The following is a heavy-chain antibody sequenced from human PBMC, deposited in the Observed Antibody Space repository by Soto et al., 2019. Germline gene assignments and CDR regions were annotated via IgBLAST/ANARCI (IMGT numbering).Heavy chain of an antibody. CDR1: GGSISSSSYY. Sequence: QLQLQESGPGLVKPSETLSLTCTVSGGSISSSSYYWGWIRQPPGKGLEWIGSIYYSGSTYYNPSLKSRVTISVDTSKNQFSLKLSSVTAADTAVYYCARLSIMITFGGVGDWGQGTLVTVSS. D-gene: IGHD3-16*01. J-gene: IGHJ4*02. CDR3: ARLSIMITFGGVGD. V-gene: IGHV4-39*01. CDR2: IYYSGST.